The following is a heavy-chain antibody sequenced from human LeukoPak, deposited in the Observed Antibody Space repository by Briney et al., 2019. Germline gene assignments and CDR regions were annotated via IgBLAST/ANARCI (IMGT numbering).Heavy chain of an antibody. D-gene: IGHD6-19*01. CDR3: AREMIAVAGTYYYYYMDV. J-gene: IGHJ6*03. CDR2: INPSGGST. Sequence: ASVKVSCKASGYTFTSYYMHWVRQAPGQGLEWMGIINPSGGSTSYAQKFQGRVTMTRDMSTSTVYMELSSLRSEDTAVYYCAREMIAVAGTYYYYYMDVWGKGTTVTVSS. CDR1: GYTFTSYY. V-gene: IGHV1-46*01.